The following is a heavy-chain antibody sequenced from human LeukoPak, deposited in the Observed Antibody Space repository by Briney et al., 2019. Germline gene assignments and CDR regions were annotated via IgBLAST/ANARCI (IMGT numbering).Heavy chain of an antibody. J-gene: IGHJ6*03. D-gene: IGHD3-10*01. CDR3: ARENAIKNVKAPDRLWFGGGVRTSGYYYYMDV. CDR1: GFTFSSYA. V-gene: IGHV3-30*04. CDR2: ISYDGSNK. Sequence: PGGSLRLSCAASGFTFSSYAMHWVRQAPGKGLEWVAVISYDGSNKYYADSVKGRFTISRDNSKNTLYLQMNSLRAEDTAVYYCARENAIKNVKAPDRLWFGGGVRTSGYYYYMDVWGKGTTVTISS.